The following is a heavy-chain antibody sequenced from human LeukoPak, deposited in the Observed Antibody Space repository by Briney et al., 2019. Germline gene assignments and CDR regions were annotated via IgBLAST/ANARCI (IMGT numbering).Heavy chain of an antibody. D-gene: IGHD3-16*02. CDR2: IKQDGSEK. J-gene: IGHJ4*02. CDR1: GFTFRTYA. V-gene: IGHV3-7*01. Sequence: GGSLRPSCAASGFTFRTYAMSWVPQAPGKGLEWLANIKQDGSEKDSLDSVKLRFTVSRDNAKNSLYLQMNRLRVEDTAVYYCARATQSYAHFWGSYLVGYYFDSWGEGALVTVSS. CDR3: ARATQSYAHFWGSYLVGYYFDS.